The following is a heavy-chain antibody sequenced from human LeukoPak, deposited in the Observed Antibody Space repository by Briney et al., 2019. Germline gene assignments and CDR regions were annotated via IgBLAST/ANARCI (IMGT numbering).Heavy chain of an antibody. D-gene: IGHD4-11*01. Sequence: SETLSLTCTVSGGSISSYYWSWTWQPPGKGLEWIGYIYHSGSTNYNPSLKSRGTISVDTSKNQFSLKLSSVTAADTAVYYCARCLQHHNWFDHWAQGTLVTVSS. CDR2: IYHSGST. V-gene: IGHV4-59*01. J-gene: IGHJ5*02. CDR1: GGSISSYY. CDR3: ARCLQHHNWFDH.